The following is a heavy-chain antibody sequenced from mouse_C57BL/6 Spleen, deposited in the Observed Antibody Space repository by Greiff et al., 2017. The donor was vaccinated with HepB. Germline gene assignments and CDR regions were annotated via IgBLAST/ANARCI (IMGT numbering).Heavy chain of an antibody. CDR3: ARIPGYGSSCFDY. CDR1: GFTFSSYG. Sequence: EVHLVESGGDLVKPGGSLKLSCAASGFTFSSYGMSWVRQTPDKRLEWVATISSGGSYTYYPDSVKGRFTISRDNAKNTLYLQMSSLKSEDTAMYYCARIPGYGSSCFDYWGQGTTLTVSS. V-gene: IGHV5-6*01. CDR2: ISSGGSYT. J-gene: IGHJ2*01. D-gene: IGHD1-1*01.